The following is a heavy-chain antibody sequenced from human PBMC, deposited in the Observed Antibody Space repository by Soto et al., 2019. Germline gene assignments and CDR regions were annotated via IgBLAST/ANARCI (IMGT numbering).Heavy chain of an antibody. CDR3: ARLATRYYFDY. CDR1: GGSISSYY. V-gene: IGHV4-59*01. Sequence: TSETLSLTCTVSGGSISSYYWSWIRQPPGKGLEWIGYIYYSGSTNYNPSLKSRVTISVDTSKNQFSLKMSSLTAADTAVYYCARLATRYYFDYWGQGTLVTVSS. CDR2: IYYSGST. D-gene: IGHD1-1*01. J-gene: IGHJ4*02.